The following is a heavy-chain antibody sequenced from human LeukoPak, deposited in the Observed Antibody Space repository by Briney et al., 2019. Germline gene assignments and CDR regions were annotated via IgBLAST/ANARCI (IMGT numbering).Heavy chain of an antibody. D-gene: IGHD6-19*01. V-gene: IGHV3-74*01. CDR3: ARHQWLDYYYYYMDV. CDR1: GFTFSSYW. Sequence: GGSLRLSCAASGFTFSSYWMHWVRQAPGKGLVWVSRISSDGSSTSYADSVKGRFTISRDNAKNTLYLQMNSLRAEDTAVYYCARHQWLDYYYYYMDVWGKGTTVTISS. CDR2: ISSDGSST. J-gene: IGHJ6*03.